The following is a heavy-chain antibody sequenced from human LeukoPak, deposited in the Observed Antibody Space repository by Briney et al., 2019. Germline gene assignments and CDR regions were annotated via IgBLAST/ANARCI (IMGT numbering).Heavy chain of an antibody. D-gene: IGHD3-22*01. CDR3: AKVLRDASGYYSDY. J-gene: IGHJ4*02. Sequence: GGSLRLSCAASGFTFSNYAMSWVRQAPGKGLEWVSTISDSGGSTYYSDSVKGRFTISRDNFMNTLYLEMNSLRAEDTAVYYCAKVLRDASGYYSDYWGQGTLVSVSS. V-gene: IGHV3-23*01. CDR2: ISDSGGST. CDR1: GFTFSNYA.